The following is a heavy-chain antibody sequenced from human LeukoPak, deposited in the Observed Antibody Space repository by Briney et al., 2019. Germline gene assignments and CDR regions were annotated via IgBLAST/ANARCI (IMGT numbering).Heavy chain of an antibody. CDR1: GFTFSSYW. CDR3: ARVDCGGDCYSTNWFDP. CDR2: IASDGSST. J-gene: IGHJ5*02. D-gene: IGHD2-21*02. Sequence: QAGGSLRLSCAASGFTFSSYWMNWVRQAPGKGLVWVSRIASDGSSTTYADSVKGRFSISRDNAKNTLYLQMNSLRVEDTAVYYCARVDCGGDCYSTNWFDPWGQGTLVTVSS. V-gene: IGHV3-74*01.